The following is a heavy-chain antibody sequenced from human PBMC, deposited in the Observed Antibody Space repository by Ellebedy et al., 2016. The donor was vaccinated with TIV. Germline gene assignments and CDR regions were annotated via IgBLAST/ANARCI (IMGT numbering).Heavy chain of an antibody. J-gene: IGHJ4*02. Sequence: GESLKISXAASGFTFSSYGMHWVRQAPGKGLEWVAVISYDGSNKYYADSVKGRFTISRDNSKNTLYLQMNSLRAEDTAVYYCARAIYGDLLSLDYWGQGTLVTVSS. CDR2: ISYDGSNK. CDR1: GFTFSSYG. V-gene: IGHV3-33*05. CDR3: ARAIYGDLLSLDY. D-gene: IGHD4-17*01.